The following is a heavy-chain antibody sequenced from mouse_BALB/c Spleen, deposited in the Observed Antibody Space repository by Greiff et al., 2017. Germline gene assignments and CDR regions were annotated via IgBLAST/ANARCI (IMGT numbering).Heavy chain of an antibody. V-gene: IGHV5-12-2*01. CDR3: AREITTFRVFAY. Sequence: EVMLVESGGGLVQPGGSLKLSCAASGFTFSSYTMSWVRQTPEKRLEWVAYISNGGGSTYYPDTVKGRFTISRDNAKNTLYLQMSSLKSEDTAMYYCAREITTFRVFAYWGQGTLVTVSA. D-gene: IGHD2-4*01. J-gene: IGHJ3*01. CDR1: GFTFSSYT. CDR2: ISNGGGST.